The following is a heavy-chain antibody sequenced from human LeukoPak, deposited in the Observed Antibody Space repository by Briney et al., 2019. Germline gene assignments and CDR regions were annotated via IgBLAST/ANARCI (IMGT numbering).Heavy chain of an antibody. CDR2: FDPEDGET. V-gene: IGHV1-24*01. D-gene: IGHD3-10*01. Sequence: ASVKVSCKVSGYTLTELSMHWVRQAPGKGLEWMGGFDPEDGETIYAQKFQGRVTMTEDTSTDTAYMELSSLRSEDTAVYYCATNYGSGSYSIYYYMDVWGKGTTVTVSS. CDR1: GYTLTELS. CDR3: ATNYGSGSYSIYYYMDV. J-gene: IGHJ6*03.